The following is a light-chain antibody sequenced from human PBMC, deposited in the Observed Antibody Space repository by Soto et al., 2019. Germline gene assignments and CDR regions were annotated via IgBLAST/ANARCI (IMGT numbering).Light chain of an antibody. CDR1: QSISNR. CDR2: DAS. V-gene: IGKV1-5*01. J-gene: IGKJ5*01. CDR3: HQLLSYPIT. Sequence: DIQMTQSPSTLSASVGDRVTITCRASQSISNRLAWYRHKPGKGPKVLIYDASSLESGVASRYSGSGCGTEFILTISSLQPDDFATYYCHQLLSYPITFGQGTRLEIK.